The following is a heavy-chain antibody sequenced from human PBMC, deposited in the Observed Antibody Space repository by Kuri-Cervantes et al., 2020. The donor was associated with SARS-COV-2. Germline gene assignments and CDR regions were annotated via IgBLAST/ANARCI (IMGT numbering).Heavy chain of an antibody. CDR2: INHSGST. J-gene: IGHJ4*02. V-gene: IGHV4-34*01. CDR3: AREWCSGGSCYPN. Sequence: SETLSLTCAVYGGSFSGYYWSWIRQPPGKGLEWIGEINHSGSTNYNPSLKSRVTISVDTSKNQFSLKLSSVTAADTAVYYCAREWCSGGSCYPNRGQGTLVTVSS. D-gene: IGHD2-15*01. CDR1: GGSFSGYY.